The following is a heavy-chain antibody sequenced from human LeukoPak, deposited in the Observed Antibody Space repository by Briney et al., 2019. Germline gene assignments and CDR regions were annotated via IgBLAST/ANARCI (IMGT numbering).Heavy chain of an antibody. D-gene: IGHD6-13*01. Sequence: PSETLSLTCTVSGGSIRSNTNYWGWNSSNYWGWIRQPPGKGLEWIGYIYYSGSTNYNPSLKSRVTISVDTSKNQFSLKLSSVTAADTAVYYCARSFSSSFVWFDPWGQGTLVTVSS. V-gene: IGHV4-61*05. J-gene: IGHJ5*02. CDR1: GGSIRSNTNYWGWNSSNY. CDR2: IYYSGST. CDR3: ARSFSSSFVWFDP.